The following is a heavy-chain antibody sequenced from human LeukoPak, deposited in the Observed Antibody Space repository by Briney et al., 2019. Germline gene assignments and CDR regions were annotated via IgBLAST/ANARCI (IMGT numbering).Heavy chain of an antibody. Sequence: GGSLRLSCAASGFTFSTYAMSWVRQAPGKGLEWVSGISGSGADTYYAHSVKGRFTISRDNSKNTLSLQMDSLRAEDTAVYYCAKVAPLGSSWYGFNYWSQGTLVTVSS. CDR2: ISGSGADT. V-gene: IGHV3-23*01. CDR1: GFTFSTYA. D-gene: IGHD6-13*01. CDR3: AKVAPLGSSWYGFNY. J-gene: IGHJ4*02.